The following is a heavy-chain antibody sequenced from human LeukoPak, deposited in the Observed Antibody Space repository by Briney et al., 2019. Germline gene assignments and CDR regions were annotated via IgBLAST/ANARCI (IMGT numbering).Heavy chain of an antibody. CDR2: IYDDGRA. D-gene: IGHD2-15*01. CDR3: ARYLTKWSTAFDI. J-gene: IGHJ3*02. V-gene: IGHV3-66*01. CDR1: GFTVSSNY. Sequence: GGSLRLSCAASGFTVSSNYMSWVRQAPGKGLEWVSVIYDDGRAYYTDSVKGRFTISRANSENTLYLQMNGLRVEDTAVYYCARYLTKWSTAFDIWGQGTMVTVSS.